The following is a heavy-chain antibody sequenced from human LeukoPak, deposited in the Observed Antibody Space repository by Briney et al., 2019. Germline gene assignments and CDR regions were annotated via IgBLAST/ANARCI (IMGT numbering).Heavy chain of an antibody. V-gene: IGHV3-30*03. D-gene: IGHD5-18*01. J-gene: IGHJ4*01. CDR1: GFTFSSYG. CDR2: ISYDGSNK. CDR3: ARDLNSCGYSYVCKTLDY. Sequence: GGSLRLSCAASGFTFSSYGMHWVRQAPGKGLEWVAVISYDGSNKYYADSVKGRFTISRDNSKNTLYLQMGSLRAEDTAVYYCARDLNSCGYSYVCKTLDYWGQGTLVTVSS.